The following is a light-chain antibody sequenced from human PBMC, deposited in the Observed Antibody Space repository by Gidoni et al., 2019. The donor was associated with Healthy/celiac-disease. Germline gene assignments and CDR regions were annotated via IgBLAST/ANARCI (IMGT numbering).Light chain of an antibody. CDR2: GAS. CDR3: QQYNNWPPWT. J-gene: IGKJ1*01. CDR1: QSVSSN. V-gene: IGKV3-15*01. Sequence: EIVMTQSPATLSVSPGERATLSCRASQSVSSNSAWYQQKPGPAPMLLIYGASTRATGIPARFSGSGSGTEFTLTISSLQSEDFAVYYCQQYNNWPPWTFGQGTKVEIK.